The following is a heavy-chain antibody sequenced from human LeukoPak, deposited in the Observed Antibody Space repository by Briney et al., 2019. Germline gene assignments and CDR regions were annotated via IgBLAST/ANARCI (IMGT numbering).Heavy chain of an antibody. CDR3: ARHGQYYDILTGYYPSNWFDY. Sequence: SETLSLTCAVYGGSFSGYYWGWIRQPPGKGLEWIGSIYYSGSTYYNPSLKSRVTISVDTSKNQFSLRLSSVNAADTAVYYCARHGQYYDILTGYYPSNWFDYWGQGTLVTVSS. D-gene: IGHD3-9*01. V-gene: IGHV4-39*01. J-gene: IGHJ4*02. CDR1: GGSFSGYY. CDR2: IYYSGST.